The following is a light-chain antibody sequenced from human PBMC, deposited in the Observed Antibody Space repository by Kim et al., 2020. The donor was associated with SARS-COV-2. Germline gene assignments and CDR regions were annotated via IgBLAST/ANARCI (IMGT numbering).Light chain of an antibody. V-gene: IGKV3-20*01. CDR3: QHYGNSPPYA. J-gene: IGKJ2*01. CDR1: QSVSSTY. CDR2: GES. Sequence: EIVLTQSPGTLSLSPGERATLSCRASQSVSSTYLAWYQQKPGQAPRLLIYGESSRAPGIPDRFSGSGSGTDSTLTISRLEPEDFAVYYCQHYGNSPPYAFGQGTKLEIK.